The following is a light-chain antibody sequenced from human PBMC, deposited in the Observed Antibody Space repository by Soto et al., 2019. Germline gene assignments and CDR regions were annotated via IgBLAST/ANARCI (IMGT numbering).Light chain of an antibody. CDR1: SGHSSYA. CDR3: QTWGTDVV. V-gene: IGLV4-69*01. J-gene: IGLJ2*01. Sequence: QLVLTQSPSASASLGASVKLTCTLSSGHSSYAIAWHQQQPEKGPRYLMKLNSDGSHSKGDGIPDRFSGSSSGAERYLPISSLQSEDEADYYCQTWGTDVVFGGGTKLTVL. CDR2: LNSDGSH.